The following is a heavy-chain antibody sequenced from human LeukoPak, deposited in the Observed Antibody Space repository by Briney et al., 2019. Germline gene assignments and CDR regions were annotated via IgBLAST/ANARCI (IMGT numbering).Heavy chain of an antibody. CDR2: INPNSGGT. Sequence: ASVKVSCKASGYTLTGYYMHWVRQAPGQGLEWMGWINPNSGGTNYAQKFQGRVTMTRDTSISTAYMELSRLRSDDTAVYYCARNRVYCSSTSCYSIPGYWGQGTLVTVSS. D-gene: IGHD2-2*02. CDR3: ARNRVYCSSTSCYSIPGY. V-gene: IGHV1-2*02. CDR1: GYTLTGYY. J-gene: IGHJ4*02.